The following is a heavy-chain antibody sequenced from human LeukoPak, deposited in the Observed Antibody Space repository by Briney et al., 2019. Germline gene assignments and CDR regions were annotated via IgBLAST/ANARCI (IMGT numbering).Heavy chain of an antibody. CDR3: ARAFSSKSMVRGVIKYYYYYMDV. J-gene: IGHJ6*03. D-gene: IGHD3-10*01. CDR2: MNPNSGNT. Sequence: GASVKVSCKASGYTFTSYDINWVRQATGQGLEWMGRMNPNSGNTGYAQKFQGRVTITRNTSISTAYMELSSLRSEDTAVYYCARAFSSKSMVRGVIKYYYYYMDVWGKGTTVTVSS. V-gene: IGHV1-8*03. CDR1: GYTFTSYD.